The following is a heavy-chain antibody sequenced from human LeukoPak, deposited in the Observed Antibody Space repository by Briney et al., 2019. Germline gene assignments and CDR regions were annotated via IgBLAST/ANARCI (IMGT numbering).Heavy chain of an antibody. J-gene: IGHJ4*02. V-gene: IGHV3-21*01. CDR3: ARPSITIFGVVNFDY. CDR2: ITSSGRYI. Sequence: GGSLRLSCAASGFTFSSYSMNWVRQAPGKGLEWVSSITSSGRYIYYADSVKGRFTISRDNAKNSLYLQMNSLRAEDTAVYYCARPSITIFGVVNFDYWGQGTLVTVSS. CDR1: GFTFSSYS. D-gene: IGHD3-3*01.